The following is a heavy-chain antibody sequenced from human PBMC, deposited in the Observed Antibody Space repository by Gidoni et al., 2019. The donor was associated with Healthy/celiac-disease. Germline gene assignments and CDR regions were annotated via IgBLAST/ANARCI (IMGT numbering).Heavy chain of an antibody. CDR1: GFPFSSYG. V-gene: IGHV3-30*18. Sequence: QVQLVESGGGVVQPGRSLRLSCAASGFPFSSYGMHWVRQAPGKGLEWVAVISYDGSNKYYADSVKGRFTISRDNSKNTLYLQMNSLRAEDTAVYYCAKGDEYSEYFDLWGRGTLVTVSS. CDR3: AKGDEYSEYFDL. D-gene: IGHD6-6*01. J-gene: IGHJ2*01. CDR2: ISYDGSNK.